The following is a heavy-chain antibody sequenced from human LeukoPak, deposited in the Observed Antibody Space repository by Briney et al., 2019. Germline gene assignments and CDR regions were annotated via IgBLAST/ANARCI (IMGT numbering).Heavy chain of an antibody. D-gene: IGHD2-15*01. J-gene: IGHJ6*02. V-gene: IGHV3-9*01. CDR3: AKDSGGGSPDSYYYYGMDV. CDR1: GFTFDDYA. Sequence: PGRSLRLSCAASGFTFDDYAMHWVRQAPGKGLEWVSGISWNSGSIGYADSVKGRFTISRDNAKSSLYLQMNSLRAEDTALYYCAKDSGGGSPDSYYYYGMDVWGQGTTVTVSS. CDR2: ISWNSGSI.